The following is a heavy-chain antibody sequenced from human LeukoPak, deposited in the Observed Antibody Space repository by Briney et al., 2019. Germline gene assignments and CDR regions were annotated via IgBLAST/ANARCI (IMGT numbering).Heavy chain of an antibody. Sequence: ASVKVSCKASGYTFTGYYMHWVRQAPGQGLEWMGWIDPNSGGTNYGQKFQGRVTMTRDTSISTAYMEVSRLRSDDTAVYYCARVVCSSTSCYKDAFDIWGQGTMVTVSS. CDR3: ARVVCSSTSCYKDAFDI. CDR1: GYTFTGYY. V-gene: IGHV1-2*02. D-gene: IGHD2-2*02. CDR2: IDPNSGGT. J-gene: IGHJ3*02.